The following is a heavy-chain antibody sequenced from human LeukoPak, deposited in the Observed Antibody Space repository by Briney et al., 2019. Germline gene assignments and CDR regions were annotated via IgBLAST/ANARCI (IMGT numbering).Heavy chain of an antibody. D-gene: IGHD4-11*01. J-gene: IGHJ4*02. V-gene: IGHV4-59*08. CDR1: GGSISSYY. Sequence: SETLSLTCTVSGGSISSYYWSWIRQPPGKGLAWIGYIYYSGNTDYNPSLKSRVTISVDTSRNQFSLKLSSVTAADTAVYYCARLSHSNYGYFEYWGQGTLVTVSS. CDR3: ARLSHSNYGYFEY. CDR2: IYYSGNT.